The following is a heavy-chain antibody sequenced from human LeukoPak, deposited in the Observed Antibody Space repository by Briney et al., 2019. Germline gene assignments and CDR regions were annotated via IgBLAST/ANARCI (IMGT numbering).Heavy chain of an antibody. CDR3: AREGTDYYDDAFDV. Sequence: PGGSLGLSCAASGFTFSNYNMNWVRQAPGKGLEWVSSIITSGTYRFYADSVKGRFTISRDNAKNSLYLQVNSLRAEDTAVYYCAREGTDYYDDAFDVWGQGTMVTVCS. V-gene: IGHV3-21*01. D-gene: IGHD3-22*01. J-gene: IGHJ3*01. CDR2: IITSGTYR. CDR1: GFTFSNYN.